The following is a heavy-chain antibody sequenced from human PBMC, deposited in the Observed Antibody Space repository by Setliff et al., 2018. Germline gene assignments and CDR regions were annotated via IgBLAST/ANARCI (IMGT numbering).Heavy chain of an antibody. V-gene: IGHV4-4*08. CDR1: GGSISGDY. J-gene: IGHJ5*02. Sequence: SETLSLTCTVSGGSISGDYWSWIRQPPGKGLEWIGYIYSSGSTNYNPSLKSRVTISVDTSKDQFSLKLNSVTAADTAIYYCARHKTRWQPFDPWGQGTLVTVSS. D-gene: IGHD2-15*01. CDR3: ARHKTRWQPFDP. CDR2: IYSSGST.